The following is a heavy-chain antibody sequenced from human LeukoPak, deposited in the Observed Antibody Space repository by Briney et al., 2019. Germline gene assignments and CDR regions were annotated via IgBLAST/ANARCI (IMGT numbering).Heavy chain of an antibody. CDR3: ARVGSCSSTSCYDWFDP. V-gene: IGHV4-31*01. CDR2: IYYSGST. D-gene: IGHD2-2*01. J-gene: IGHJ5*02. Sequence: SQTLSLTCTVSGGSISSGGYYWSWIHQHPGKGLEWIGYIYYSGSTYYNPSLKSLVTISVNTSKNQFSLKLSSVTAADTAVYYCARVGSCSSTSCYDWFDPWGQGTLVTVSS. CDR1: GGSISSGGYY.